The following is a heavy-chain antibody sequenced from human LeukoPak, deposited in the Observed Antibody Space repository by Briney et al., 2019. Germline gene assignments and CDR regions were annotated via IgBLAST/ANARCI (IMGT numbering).Heavy chain of an antibody. V-gene: IGHV4-59*01. D-gene: IGHD5-24*01. Sequence: PSETLSLTCIVSGGSISSYSWNWIRQSPGKGLEWVGYISHSGTTSYNSSLKSRVTISVDTSKNQFSLKLSSVTAADTAVYYCASSDGYNYDWYFDLWGRGTLVTVSS. CDR1: GGSISSYS. CDR3: ASSDGYNYDWYFDL. CDR2: ISHSGTT. J-gene: IGHJ2*01.